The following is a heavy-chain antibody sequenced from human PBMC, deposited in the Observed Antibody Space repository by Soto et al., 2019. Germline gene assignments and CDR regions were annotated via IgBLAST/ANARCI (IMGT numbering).Heavy chain of an antibody. CDR2: IDWDDDK. CDR3: ARGTYYYDSSGLRADYGMDV. J-gene: IGHJ6*02. V-gene: IGHV2-70*01. D-gene: IGHD3-22*01. CDR1: GFSLSTSGLC. Sequence: KSGPTLVNPTQTLTLTCTFSGFSLSTSGLCVTWIRQPPGKALEWLALIDWDDDKYYSTSLKTRLTISKDTSKNHVVLTMTNLDPVDTATYYCARGTYYYDSSGLRADYGMDVWGQGTTVTVSS.